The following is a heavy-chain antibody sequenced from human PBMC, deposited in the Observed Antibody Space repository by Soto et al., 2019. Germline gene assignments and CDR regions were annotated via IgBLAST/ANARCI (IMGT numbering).Heavy chain of an antibody. CDR3: ARHSHEDHGDPNWFDP. J-gene: IGHJ5*02. CDR1: GGSISTNIYY. D-gene: IGHD4-17*01. Sequence: QVQLQESGPGLVWPSETLSLTCTVSGGSISTNIYYWGWIRQPPGKGLEWIGSIYYTGNTFYNPSLMSRVTLSVDTSENQFSLRLSSVTAADTAVYYCARHSHEDHGDPNWFDPWGQGTLVTVSS. V-gene: IGHV4-39*01. CDR2: IYYTGNT.